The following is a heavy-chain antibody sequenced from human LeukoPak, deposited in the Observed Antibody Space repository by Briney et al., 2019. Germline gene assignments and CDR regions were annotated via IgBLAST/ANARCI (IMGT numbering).Heavy chain of an antibody. CDR2: IYPGDSDT. Sequence: GESLKISCKGSGYSFTSYWIGWVRQMPGKGLEWMGIIYPGDSDTRYSPSFQGQVTISADKSISTAYLQRSSLKASDTAMYYCARLKDGCSGGSCYEDNWFDPWGQGTLVTVSS. CDR3: ARLKDGCSGGSCYEDNWFDP. CDR1: GYSFTSYW. V-gene: IGHV5-51*01. D-gene: IGHD2-15*01. J-gene: IGHJ5*02.